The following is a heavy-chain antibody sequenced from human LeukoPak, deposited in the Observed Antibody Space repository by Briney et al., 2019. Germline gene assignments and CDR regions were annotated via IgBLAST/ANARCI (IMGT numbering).Heavy chain of an antibody. CDR2: VKQDGSTK. D-gene: IGHD5-24*01. Sequence: GGSLRLSCAASGFTLSDYYMSWIRQAPGKGLEWVANVKQDGSTKYYVDSVKGRFTISRDNAKNSLYLQMNSLRAEDTAVYFCASHGSWRFDYWGQGTLVTVSS. V-gene: IGHV3-7*01. J-gene: IGHJ4*02. CDR1: GFTLSDYY. CDR3: ASHGSWRFDY.